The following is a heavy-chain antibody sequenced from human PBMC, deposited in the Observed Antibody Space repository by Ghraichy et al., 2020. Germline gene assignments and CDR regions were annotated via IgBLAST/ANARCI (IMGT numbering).Heavy chain of an antibody. CDR2: INHSGST. CDR3: ARSPFITIFGVVIHDAFDI. Sequence: SETLSLTCAVYGGSFSGYYWSWIRQPPGKGLEWIGEINHSGSTNYNPSLKSRVTISVDTSKNQFSLKLSSVTAADTAVYYCARSPFITIFGVVIHDAFDIWGQGTMVTVSS. V-gene: IGHV4-34*01. J-gene: IGHJ3*02. D-gene: IGHD3-3*01. CDR1: GGSFSGYY.